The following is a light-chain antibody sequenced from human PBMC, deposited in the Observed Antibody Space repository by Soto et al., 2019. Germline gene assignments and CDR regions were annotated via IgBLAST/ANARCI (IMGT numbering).Light chain of an antibody. CDR2: AAS. CDR3: QQSQRTPLT. V-gene: IGKV1-39*01. CDR1: QSISSY. J-gene: IGKJ4*01. Sequence: DVQMTQSPSSLSASVVDRVAITCRASQSISSYLNWYQQKPGKAPKLLISAASSLQSGVPSRFRGSGSGTDFTLTISSLQPEDFATYYCQQSQRTPLTFGGGTKVDIK.